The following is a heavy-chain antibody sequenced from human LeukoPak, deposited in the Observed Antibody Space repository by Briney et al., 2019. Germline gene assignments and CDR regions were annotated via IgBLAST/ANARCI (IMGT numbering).Heavy chain of an antibody. Sequence: GGSLRLSCAASGFSFSSYTMHWVRQAPGKGLEWISSISGGSSTIYYADSVKGRFTISRDNARNSLYLQMNSLRDEDTAVYYCARRDYGSGSFFGIDYWGQGTLVTVSS. D-gene: IGHD3-10*01. CDR2: ISGGSSTI. V-gene: IGHV3-48*02. J-gene: IGHJ4*02. CDR1: GFSFSSYT. CDR3: ARRDYGSGSFFGIDY.